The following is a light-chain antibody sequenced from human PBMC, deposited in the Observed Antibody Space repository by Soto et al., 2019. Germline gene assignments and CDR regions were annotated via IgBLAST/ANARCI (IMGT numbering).Light chain of an antibody. CDR2: DAS. CDR1: QSIGSW. CDR3: QHYRNSWT. V-gene: IGKV1-5*01. J-gene: IGKJ1*01. Sequence: DIQMTQSPSTLSASVGDRVTITCRASQSIGSWLAWHQQKPGKAPKLLIYDASSLKSGVPSRFSGSGSGTEFTLTISSLQSDDFATYCCQHYRNSWTFGQGTKVEVK.